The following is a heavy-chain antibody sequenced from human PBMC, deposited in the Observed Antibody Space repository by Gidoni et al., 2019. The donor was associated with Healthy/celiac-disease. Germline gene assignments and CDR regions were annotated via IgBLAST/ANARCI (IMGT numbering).Heavy chain of an antibody. J-gene: IGHJ3*02. D-gene: IGHD2-2*01. CDR2: FYHSGST. CDR3: ARVRGYCSSTSCQAGGAFDI. Sequence: QVQLQESGPGLVKPSGTLSLTCAVSGGSISSSNWWSWVRQPPGKGLEWIGEFYHSGSTNYNPSLKSRVTISVDKSKNQFSLKLSSVTAADTAVYYCARVRGYCSSTSCQAGGAFDIWGQGTMVTVSS. V-gene: IGHV4-4*02. CDR1: GGSISSSNW.